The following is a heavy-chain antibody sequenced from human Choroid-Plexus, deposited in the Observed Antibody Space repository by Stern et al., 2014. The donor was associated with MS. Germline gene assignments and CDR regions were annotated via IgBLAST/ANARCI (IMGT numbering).Heavy chain of an antibody. CDR2: IYWDDEK. CDR1: GFSLRTSGAN. CDR3: AHRDYGGNSGFDY. Sequence: QVTLRESGPTLVKPTQTLTLTCSFSGFSLRTSGANVGWIRQPPGKALEXLALIYWDDEKRYSPSLRSRLTITKDTSKNQVVLKMTNMDPVDTDTFYCAHRDYGGNSGFDYWGQGTLVIVSS. V-gene: IGHV2-5*02. D-gene: IGHD4-23*01. J-gene: IGHJ4*02.